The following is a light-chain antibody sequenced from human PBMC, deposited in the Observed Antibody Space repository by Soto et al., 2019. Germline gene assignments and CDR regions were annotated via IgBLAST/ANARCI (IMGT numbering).Light chain of an antibody. V-gene: IGLV2-14*01. CDR3: SSYTSSSIVV. Sequence: QSALTQPASVSGSPGQSITISCTGTSSDVGGYNYVSWYQQHPGKAPKLMIYEVSNRPSGVSNRFSGSKSGNTASLTISGLQAEDEAEYYCSSYTSSSIVVFGGGTMRTFL. J-gene: IGLJ2*01. CDR2: EVS. CDR1: SSDVGGYNY.